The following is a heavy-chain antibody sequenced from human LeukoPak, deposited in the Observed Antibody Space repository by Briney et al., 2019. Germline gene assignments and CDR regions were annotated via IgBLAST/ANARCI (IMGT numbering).Heavy chain of an antibody. D-gene: IGHD6-6*01. Sequence: QPGGSLRLSCAASGFTVSSNYMTWVRQAPGKGLEWVSVNYSGGGTYYAESVKGRFTISRDNSKNTLYLQMNSLRAKDTAVYYCARIKAHSSSSFYYGMDVWGQGTTVTVSS. J-gene: IGHJ6*02. CDR2: NYSGGGT. CDR3: ARIKAHSSSSFYYGMDV. CDR1: GFTVSSNY. V-gene: IGHV3-53*01.